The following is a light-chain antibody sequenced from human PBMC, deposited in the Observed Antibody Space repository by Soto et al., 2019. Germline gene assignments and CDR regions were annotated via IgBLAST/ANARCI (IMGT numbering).Light chain of an antibody. Sequence: YELTQPPSVSVSPGQTARITCSGDALPKKFAYWFQQKPGQAPVLLIYKDIERPSGIPERFSGSSSGTAVTLTISGVQAEDEADYYCHSAASRCTFVFGKGTKVTVL. CDR2: KDI. CDR1: ALPKKF. J-gene: IGLJ1*01. CDR3: HSAASRCTFV. V-gene: IGLV3-25*02.